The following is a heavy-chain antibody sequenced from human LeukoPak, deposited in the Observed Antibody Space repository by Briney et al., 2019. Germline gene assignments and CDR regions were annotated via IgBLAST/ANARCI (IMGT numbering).Heavy chain of an antibody. J-gene: IGHJ5*02. CDR2: IYYSGST. CDR1: GGSFSGYY. V-gene: IGHV4-34*01. CDR3: ARVRGYSYLNVWFDP. D-gene: IGHD1-26*01. Sequence: SETLSLTCAVYGGSFSGYYWSWIRQPPGKGLEWIGSIYYSGSTYYNPSLKSRVTISVDTSKNQFSLKLSSVTAADTAVYYCARVRGYSYLNVWFDPWGQGTLVTVSS.